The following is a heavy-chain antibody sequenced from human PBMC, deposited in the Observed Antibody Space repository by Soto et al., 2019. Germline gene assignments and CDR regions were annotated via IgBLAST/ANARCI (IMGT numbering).Heavy chain of an antibody. CDR3: ARDQRLCPFSFDY. V-gene: IGHV3-30-3*01. CDR1: GFTFSSYA. J-gene: IGHJ4*02. CDR2: ISYDGSNK. D-gene: IGHD2-2*01. Sequence: GSLRLSCTASGFTFSSYAMHGVRQAPGKGLEWVAVISYDGSNKYYADSVKGRFTISRDNSKNTLYLQMNSLRAEDTAVYYCARDQRLCPFSFDYWGQGTLVTVSS.